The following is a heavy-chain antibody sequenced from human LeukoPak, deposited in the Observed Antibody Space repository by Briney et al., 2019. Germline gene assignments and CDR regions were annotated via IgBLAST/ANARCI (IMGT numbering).Heavy chain of an antibody. CDR2: ISYDGSNK. J-gene: IGHJ6*02. V-gene: IGHV3-30*18. Sequence: GGSLRLSCAASGFTFSSYGMHWVRQAPGKGLEWVAVISYDGSNKYYADSVKGRFTISRDNSKNTLYLQMNSLRAEDTAVYYCAKVAAILTGYLREADYYGMDVWGQGTTVTVSS. CDR1: GFTFSSYG. D-gene: IGHD3-9*01. CDR3: AKVAAILTGYLREADYYGMDV.